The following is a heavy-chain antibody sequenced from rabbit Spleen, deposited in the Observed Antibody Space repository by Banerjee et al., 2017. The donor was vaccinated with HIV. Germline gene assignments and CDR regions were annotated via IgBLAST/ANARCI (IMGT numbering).Heavy chain of an antibody. CDR3: ARDLVAVIGWNFNL. D-gene: IGHD1-1*01. Sequence: QQLVESGGGLVKPGASLTLTCTASGFSFSSSYDMCWVRQAPGKGLEWIACINIVTGKSVYASWAKGRFVMSRTSSTTVTLQMTSLTAADTATYVCARDLVAVIGWNFNLWGPGTLVTVS. CDR1: GFSFSSSYD. CDR2: INIVTGKS. V-gene: IGHV1S40*01. J-gene: IGHJ4*01.